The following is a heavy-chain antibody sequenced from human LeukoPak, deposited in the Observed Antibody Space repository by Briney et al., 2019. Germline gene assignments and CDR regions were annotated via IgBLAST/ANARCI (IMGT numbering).Heavy chain of an antibody. CDR3: ASDWAPGQGRMFDH. J-gene: IGHJ4*02. Sequence: PSETLSLTCVVSGGSLISTDHHWGWIRQTPGKGLEWIGSMSHSGTTYYNPSLMSRVTMSVDTSKNYFSLQLSSVTAADTAVYFCASDWAPGQGRMFDHWGQGTLVTVSP. CDR2: MSHSGTT. CDR1: GGSLISTDHH. V-gene: IGHV4-39*07. D-gene: IGHD3-16*01.